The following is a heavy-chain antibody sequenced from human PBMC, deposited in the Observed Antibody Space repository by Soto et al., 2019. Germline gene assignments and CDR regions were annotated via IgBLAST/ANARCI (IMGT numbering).Heavy chain of an antibody. CDR3: ARDHYGFDY. J-gene: IGHJ4*02. Sequence: GASVKVSFTASGDTFSSYAISWVRQAPGQGLEWMGGIIPIFGTANYAQKFQGRVTITADKSTSTAYMELSSLRSEDTAVYYCARDHYGFDYWGQGTLVTVSS. V-gene: IGHV1-69*06. D-gene: IGHD4-17*01. CDR2: IIPIFGTA. CDR1: GDTFSSYA.